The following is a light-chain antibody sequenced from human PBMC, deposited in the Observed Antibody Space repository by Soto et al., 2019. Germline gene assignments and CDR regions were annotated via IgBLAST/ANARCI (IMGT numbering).Light chain of an antibody. CDR3: QQYNDWPLT. Sequence: EIVMTQSPATLSLSPGERATLSCRASQSVSSNLAWYQQKPGQTPRLFIYGASTRATGIPVRFSGSGSGTAFTLTISTLPPEDFAVYYCQQYNDWPLTFGPGTKVEI. J-gene: IGKJ3*01. V-gene: IGKV3-15*01. CDR1: QSVSSN. CDR2: GAS.